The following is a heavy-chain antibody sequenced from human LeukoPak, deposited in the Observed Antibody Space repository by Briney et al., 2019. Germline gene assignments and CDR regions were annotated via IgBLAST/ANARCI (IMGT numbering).Heavy chain of an antibody. CDR1: GGSFSTYC. J-gene: IGHJ4*02. Sequence: PSETLSLTCAVYGGSFSTYCWSWVRQPPGKGLEWIGEINHSGSTNYNPSLKSRVTISANTSKGQFPLKLTSVTAADTAVYYCSTRGDWGQGTLVTVSS. CDR2: INHSGST. CDR3: STRGD. V-gene: IGHV4-34*01.